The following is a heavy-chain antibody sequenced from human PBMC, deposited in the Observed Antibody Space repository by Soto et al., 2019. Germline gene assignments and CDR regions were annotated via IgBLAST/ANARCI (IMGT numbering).Heavy chain of an antibody. D-gene: IGHD1-26*01. CDR1: GFTLSDYY. V-gene: IGHV3-11*01. CDR3: ARGRSFLDAFDI. J-gene: IGHJ3*02. CDR2: ISSSGSTI. Sequence: QVQLVESGGGLVKPGGSLGLSCAASGFTLSDYYMSWIGQAPGKGLEWVSYISSSGSTIYYADSVKGRFTISRDNAKNSLYLQMNSLRAEDTAGYYCARGRSFLDAFDIWGQGTMVTVSS.